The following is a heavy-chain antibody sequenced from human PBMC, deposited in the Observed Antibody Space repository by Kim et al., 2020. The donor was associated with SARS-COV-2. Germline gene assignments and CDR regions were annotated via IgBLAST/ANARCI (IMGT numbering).Heavy chain of an antibody. CDR1: GYTFTGYY. J-gene: IGHJ4*02. V-gene: IGHV1-2*02. D-gene: IGHD5-18*01. CDR2: INPNSGGT. CDR3: ARDTAWGRFDY. Sequence: ASVKVSCKASGYTFTGYYMHWVRQAPGQGLEWMGWINPNSGGTNYTQKFQGRVTMTRDTSISTAYMELSRLRSDDTAVYFCARDTAWGRFDYWGQGTLVTVSS.